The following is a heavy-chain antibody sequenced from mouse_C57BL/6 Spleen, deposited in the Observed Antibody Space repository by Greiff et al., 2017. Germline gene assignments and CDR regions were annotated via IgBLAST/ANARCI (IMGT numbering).Heavy chain of an antibody. V-gene: IGHV4-1*01. CDR2: INPDSSTI. Sequence: EVKLMESGGGLVQPGGSLKLSCAASGIDFSRYWMSWVRRTPGKGLEWIGEINPDSSTINYAPSLKDKFIISRDNATNTLYLQMSKVRSEDTALYYCARRGLLLRGYSMDYWGPGTSVTVSS. CDR3: ARRGLLLRGYSMDY. CDR1: GIDFSRYW. J-gene: IGHJ4*01. D-gene: IGHD1-1*01.